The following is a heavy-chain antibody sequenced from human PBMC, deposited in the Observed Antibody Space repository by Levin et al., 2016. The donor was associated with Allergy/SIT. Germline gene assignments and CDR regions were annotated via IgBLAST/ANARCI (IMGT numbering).Heavy chain of an antibody. CDR2: ISYDGSNK. J-gene: IGHJ4*02. Sequence: WIRQPPGKGLEWVAVISYDGSNKYYADSVKGRFTISRDNSKNTLYLQMNSLRAEDTAVYYCAKISLYGDYDYFDYWGQGTLVTVSS. D-gene: IGHD4-17*01. CDR3: AKISLYGDYDYFDY. V-gene: IGHV3-30*18.